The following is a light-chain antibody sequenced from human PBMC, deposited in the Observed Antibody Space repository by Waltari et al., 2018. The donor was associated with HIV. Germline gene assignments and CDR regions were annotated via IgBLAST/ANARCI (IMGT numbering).Light chain of an antibody. Sequence: VLTQSPGTLSLSPGERATLSCRASQTVSSSDLAWYQHKSGQSPRLRIDGASSRATGIPERFSGSGSGTDFTLTISRLEPEDFAVYYCQRHGFSSRTFGQGTKVEIK. V-gene: IGKV3-20*01. CDR2: GAS. J-gene: IGKJ1*01. CDR3: QRHGFSSRT. CDR1: QTVSSSD.